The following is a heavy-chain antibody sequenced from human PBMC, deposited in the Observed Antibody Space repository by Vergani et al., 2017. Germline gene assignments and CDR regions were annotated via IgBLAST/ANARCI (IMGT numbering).Heavy chain of an antibody. Sequence: EVQLLESGGGLVQPGGSLRLSCAASGFTFSSYAMSWVRQAPGKGLEWVSAISGSGGSTYYADSVKGRFTISRDNSKNTLYLQMNSLRAEDTAVYYCARGQGDWNDAWDYFDYWGQGTLVTVSS. D-gene: IGHD1-1*01. CDR2: ISGSGGST. V-gene: IGHV3-23*01. CDR3: ARGQGDWNDAWDYFDY. CDR1: GFTFSSYA. J-gene: IGHJ4*02.